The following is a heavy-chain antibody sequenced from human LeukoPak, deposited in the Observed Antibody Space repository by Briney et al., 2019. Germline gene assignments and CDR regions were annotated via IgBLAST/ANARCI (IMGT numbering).Heavy chain of an antibody. CDR1: GFTFGDYA. V-gene: IGHV3-49*04. CDR2: IRSKAYGGTT. D-gene: IGHD6-13*01. J-gene: IGHJ4*02. Sequence: GGSLRLSCTASGFTFGDYAMSWVRQVPGKGLEWVGFIRSKAYGGTTEYAASVKGRFTISRDDSKSIAYLQMNSLKTEDTAVYYCTRGRSSWRVEVDYWGQGTLVTVSS. CDR3: TRGRSSWRVEVDY.